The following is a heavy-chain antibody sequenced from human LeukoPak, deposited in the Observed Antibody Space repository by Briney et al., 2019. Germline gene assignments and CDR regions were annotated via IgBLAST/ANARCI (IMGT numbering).Heavy chain of an antibody. V-gene: IGHV3-74*01. D-gene: IGHD2/OR15-2a*01. J-gene: IGHJ4*02. CDR2: INSDGSWT. CDR1: GNYW. CDR3: VSFYETY. Sequence: GGSLRLSCAASGNYWMHWVRQVLGKGLVWVSHINSDGSWTSYADSVKGRFTISKDNAKNTVYLQMNSLRAEDTAVYYCVSFYETYWGRGTLVTVSS.